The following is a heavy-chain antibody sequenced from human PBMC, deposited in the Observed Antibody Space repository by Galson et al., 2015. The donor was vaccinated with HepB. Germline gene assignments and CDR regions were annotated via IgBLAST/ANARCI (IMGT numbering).Heavy chain of an antibody. CDR1: RFTFSDHS. J-gene: IGHJ6*02. CDR3: TRDVGNTKTYQYHGMDV. D-gene: IGHD2-2*01. CDR2: ISRTSINI. Sequence: SLRLSCAASRFTFSDHSMNWVRQAPGKGLEWVSSISRTSININYADSVKGRYTISRDNAKNSLYLQMNSLRAEDTAVYYCTRDVGNTKTYQYHGMDVWGQGTTITVSS. V-gene: IGHV3-21*01.